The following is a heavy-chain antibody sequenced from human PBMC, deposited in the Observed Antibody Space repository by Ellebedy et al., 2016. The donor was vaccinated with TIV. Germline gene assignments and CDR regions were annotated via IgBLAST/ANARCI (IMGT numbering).Heavy chain of an antibody. CDR1: GYTFTGYY. J-gene: IGHJ3*01. CDR3: ATWTISFDGFDV. Sequence: ASVKVSCKASGYTFTGYYMHWVRQAPGQGLEWMGWINPKTAGTNCAQKFQGRLALTRDTSISTAYMDLSSLRSDDTAVYYCATWTISFDGFDVWGQGTMVTVAS. CDR2: INPKTAGT. D-gene: IGHD1-1*01. V-gene: IGHV1-2*02.